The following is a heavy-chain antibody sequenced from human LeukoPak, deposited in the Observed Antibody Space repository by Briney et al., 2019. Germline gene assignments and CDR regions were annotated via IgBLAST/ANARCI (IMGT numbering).Heavy chain of an antibody. V-gene: IGHV4-34*01. CDR2: INHSGST. J-gene: IGHJ5*02. D-gene: IGHD6-19*01. CDR3: ASRSGWYGEWFDP. CDR1: GGSFSGYY. Sequence: SETLSLTCAVYGGSFSGYYWSWIRQPPGKGLEWIGEINHSGSTNYNPSLKSRVTISVDTSKNQFSLKLSSVTAADTAVYYCASRSGWYGEWFDPWGQGTLVTVSS.